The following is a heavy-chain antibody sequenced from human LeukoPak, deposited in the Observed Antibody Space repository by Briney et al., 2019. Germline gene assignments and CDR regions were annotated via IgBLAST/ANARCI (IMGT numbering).Heavy chain of an antibody. CDR1: GFIFNNYA. D-gene: IGHD3-10*01. Sequence: GGSLRLSCAASGFIFNNYAMSWVRQAPGKGLKWVSSISGTGATTYYAGSVKGRFAISRDNSKNTLYLQMSSLRAEDTAVYFCAKDQRFGDLDDYRGQGTLVTVSS. CDR2: ISGTGATT. CDR3: AKDQRFGDLDDY. V-gene: IGHV3-23*01. J-gene: IGHJ4*02.